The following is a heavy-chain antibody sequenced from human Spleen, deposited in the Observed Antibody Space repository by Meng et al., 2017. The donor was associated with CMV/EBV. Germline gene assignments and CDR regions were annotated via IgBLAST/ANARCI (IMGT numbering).Heavy chain of an antibody. CDR1: GFTFSSYS. V-gene: IGHV3-21*01. J-gene: IGHJ4*02. D-gene: IGHD3-3*01. CDR2: ISSSSSYI. Sequence: GESLKISCAASGFTFSSYSMNWVRQAPGKGLGWVSSISSSSSYIYYADSVKGRFTISRDNAKNSLYLQMNSLRAEDTAVYYCAMGYNLEWLTNSGYWGQGTLVTVSS. CDR3: AMGYNLEWLTNSGY.